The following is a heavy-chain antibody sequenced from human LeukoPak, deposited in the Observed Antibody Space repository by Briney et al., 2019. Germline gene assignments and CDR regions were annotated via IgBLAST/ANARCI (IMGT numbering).Heavy chain of an antibody. CDR2: IYYSGST. D-gene: IGHD6-19*01. Sequence: SETLSLTCTVSGGSISSYYWSWIRQPPGKGLEWIGYIYYSGSTNYNPSLKSRVTISVDTSKNQFSLKLSSVTAADTAVYYRARAGGVSGWPNFDYWGQGTLVTVSS. V-gene: IGHV4-59*01. CDR1: GGSISSYY. CDR3: ARAGGVSGWPNFDY. J-gene: IGHJ4*02.